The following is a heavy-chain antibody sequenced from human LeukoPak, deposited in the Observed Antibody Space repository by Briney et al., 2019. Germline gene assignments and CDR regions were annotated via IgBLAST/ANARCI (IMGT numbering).Heavy chain of an antibody. CDR2: ISGSGDST. J-gene: IGHJ4*02. CDR3: TKGQQQYPRSVDY. CDR1: GFTFSSYA. Sequence: GGSLRLSCAASGFTFSSYAMNWVRQAPEKGLEWVSGISGSGDSTYYADSVRGRFTISRDNSKITVYLQMNSLRAEDTAVYYCTKGQQQYPRSVDYWGQGTLVAVSS. D-gene: IGHD6-13*01. V-gene: IGHV3-23*01.